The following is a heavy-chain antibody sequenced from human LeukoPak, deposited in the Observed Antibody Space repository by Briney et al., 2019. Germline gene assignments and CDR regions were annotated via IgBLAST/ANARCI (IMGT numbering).Heavy chain of an antibody. CDR1: GFTFNSYW. D-gene: IGHD3-16*01. V-gene: IGHV3-7*01. CDR2: IKEDGSKK. CDR3: VRDNGGEHL. Sequence: GRSLRPSCEVSGFTFNSYWMDWVRQAPGKGLEWVANIKEDGSKKYYVDSVKGRFTISRDNAKNTLYLQMNSLRDDDTAVYYCVRDNGGEHLWGRGTLVTVSS. J-gene: IGHJ4*02.